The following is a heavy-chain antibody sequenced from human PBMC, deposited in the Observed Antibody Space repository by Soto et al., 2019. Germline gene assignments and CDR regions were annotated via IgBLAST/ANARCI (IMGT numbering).Heavy chain of an antibody. CDR1: GYIFVNYG. CDR2: ISPYTGNT. Sequence: QVQLVQSGDEVKKPGASVKVSCKASGYIFVNYGIAWVRQAPGQGLEWMGWISPYTGNTHSATKIQSRLTMTTDTARSTAYMDMESLTSDDTAVYYCVMVDNYVTPTPQDVWGQGTTGTVSS. CDR3: VMVDNYVTPTPQDV. D-gene: IGHD3-16*01. V-gene: IGHV1-18*01. J-gene: IGHJ6*02.